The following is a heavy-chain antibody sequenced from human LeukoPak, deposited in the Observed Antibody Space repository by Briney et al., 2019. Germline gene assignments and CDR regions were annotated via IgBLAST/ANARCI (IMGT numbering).Heavy chain of an antibody. J-gene: IGHJ6*03. D-gene: IGHD6-19*01. V-gene: IGHV3-15*01. CDR2: IKSKTDGGTT. CDR3: TTERGEQWLVLGRGLERYYMDV. Sequence: GGSLRLSCAASGFTFSNAWMSWVRQAPGKGLEWIGRIKSKTDGGTTDYAAPVKGRFTISRDDSKNTLYLQMNSLKTEDTAVYYCTTERGEQWLVLGRGLERYYMDVWGKGTTVTVSS. CDR1: GFTFSNAW.